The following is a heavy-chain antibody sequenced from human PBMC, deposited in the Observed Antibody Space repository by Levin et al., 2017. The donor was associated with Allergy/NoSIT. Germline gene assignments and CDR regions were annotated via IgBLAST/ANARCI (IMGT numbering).Heavy chain of an antibody. CDR3: ARTPSYSSGWPPY. V-gene: IGHV3-7*04. J-gene: IGHJ4*02. D-gene: IGHD6-19*01. CDR1: GFTFSSYW. CDR2: IKQDGSEK. Sequence: PGGSLRLSCAASGFTFSSYWMSWVRQAPGKGLEWVANIKQDGSEKYYVDSVKGRFTISRDNAKNSLYLQMNSLRAEDTAVYYCARTPSYSSGWPPYWGQGTLVTVSS.